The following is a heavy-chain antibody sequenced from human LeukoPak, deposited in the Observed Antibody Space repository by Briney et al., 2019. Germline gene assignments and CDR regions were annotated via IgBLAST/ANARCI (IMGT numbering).Heavy chain of an antibody. CDR2: INPNNGGT. Sequence: ASVKVSCKASGYTFTGYYMHWARQAPGQGLEWLGWINPNNGGTLYSQKFQGGVTMSRDTSISAVYMELSRLTTDDTAVYFCARGVATTGAKFFDYWGQGTLVTVSS. CDR1: GYTFTGYY. CDR3: ARGVATTGAKFFDY. D-gene: IGHD6-13*01. J-gene: IGHJ4*02. V-gene: IGHV1-2*02.